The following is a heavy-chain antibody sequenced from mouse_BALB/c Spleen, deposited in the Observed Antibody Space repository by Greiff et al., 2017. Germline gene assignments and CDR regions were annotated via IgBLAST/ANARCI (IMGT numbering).Heavy chain of an antibody. CDR3: ARSESDYYGSRAWFAY. J-gene: IGHJ3*01. CDR2: IYPGGGYT. Sequence: QVQLQQSGAELVRPGTSVKISCKASGYTFTNYWLGWVKQRPGHGLEWIGDIYPGGGYTNYNEKFKGKATLTADTSSSTAYMQLSSLTSEDSAVYFCARSESDYYGSRAWFAYWGQGTLVTVSA. V-gene: IGHV1-63*02. D-gene: IGHD1-1*01. CDR1: GYTFTNYW.